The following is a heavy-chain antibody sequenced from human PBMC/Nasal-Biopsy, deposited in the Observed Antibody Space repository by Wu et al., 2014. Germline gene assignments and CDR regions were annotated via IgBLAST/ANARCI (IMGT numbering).Heavy chain of an antibody. CDR2: ISLSGSDT. J-gene: IGHJ6*02. CDR1: GFIFGDYY. CDR3: AREDFSISAGGSYGMDV. D-gene: IGHD6-13*01. V-gene: IGHV3-11*06. Sequence: LRLSCAASGFIFGDYYMTWIRQAPGKGLEWISHISLSGSDTNYAESVKGRFTISRDNARRSVYLQMSKLRVEDTAVYYCAREDFSISAGGSYGMDVWGQGTTVTVSS.